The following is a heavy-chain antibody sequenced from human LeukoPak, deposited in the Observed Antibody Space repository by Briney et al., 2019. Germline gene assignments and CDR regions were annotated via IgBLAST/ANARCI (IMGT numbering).Heavy chain of an antibody. V-gene: IGHV1-69*01. CDR2: IIPIFGTA. J-gene: IGHJ4*02. Sequence: SVKVSCKASGGTFSSYAISWVRQAPGQGLEWMGGIIPIFGTANYAQKFQGRVTITADESTSTAYMELSSLRSEDTAVYYCARDGMGYYDGSTYSYYFDYWGQGTLVTVSS. CDR3: ARDGMGYYDGSTYSYYFDY. D-gene: IGHD3-22*01. CDR1: GGTFSSYA.